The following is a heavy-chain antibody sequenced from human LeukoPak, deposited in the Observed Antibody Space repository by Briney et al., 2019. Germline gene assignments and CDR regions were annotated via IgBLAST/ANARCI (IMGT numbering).Heavy chain of an antibody. CDR3: ARVVYGSGKYYDY. J-gene: IGHJ4*02. Sequence: GGSLRLSCLTSGFIFSDYYMSWIRRAPGKGLECVAYISSSGSTISYADSVKGRFTISRDIAKNSLYLQMNSLRAEDTAVYYCARVVYGSGKYYDYWGQGILVTVSS. CDR1: GFIFSDYY. D-gene: IGHD3-10*01. V-gene: IGHV3-11*04. CDR2: ISSSGSTI.